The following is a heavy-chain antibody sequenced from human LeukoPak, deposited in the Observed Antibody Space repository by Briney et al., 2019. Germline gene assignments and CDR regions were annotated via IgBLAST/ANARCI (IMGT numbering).Heavy chain of an antibody. CDR1: GGSISSYY. J-gene: IGHJ3*02. CDR3: ARAGLPSHYAFDI. Sequence: PSETLSLTCTVSGGSISSYYWSWIRQPPGKGLEWIGYIYYSGSTNYNPSLKSRVTISVDTSKNQFSLKLSSVTAADTAVYYCARAGLPSHYAFDIWGQGTMVTVSS. D-gene: IGHD2-2*01. V-gene: IGHV4-59*08. CDR2: IYYSGST.